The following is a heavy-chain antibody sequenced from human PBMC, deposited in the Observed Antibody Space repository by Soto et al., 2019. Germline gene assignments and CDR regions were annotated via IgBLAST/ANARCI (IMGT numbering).Heavy chain of an antibody. CDR2: IYYSGST. D-gene: IGHD2-15*01. Sequence: SETLSLTCTVSGGSISSYYWSWIRQPPGKGLEWIGYIYYSGSTNYNPSLKSRVTISVDTSKNQFSLKLSSVTAADTAVYYCARDRAYCSGGSCYYHNWFDPWGQGTLVTVSS. V-gene: IGHV4-59*01. J-gene: IGHJ5*02. CDR1: GGSISSYY. CDR3: ARDRAYCSGGSCYYHNWFDP.